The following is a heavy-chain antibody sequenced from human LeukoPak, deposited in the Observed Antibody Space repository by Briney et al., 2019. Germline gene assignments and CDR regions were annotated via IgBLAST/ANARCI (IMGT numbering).Heavy chain of an antibody. D-gene: IGHD6-13*01. V-gene: IGHV4-34*01. CDR1: GGSISSYY. CDR3: ARGRGEQLVRYYFDY. CDR2: INHSVST. Sequence: SETLSLTCTVSGGSISSYYWSWIRQPPGKGLEWIGEINHSVSTNYNPSLKSRVTISVDTSKNQFSLKLSSVTAADTAVYYCARGRGEQLVRYYFDYWGQGTLVTVSS. J-gene: IGHJ4*02.